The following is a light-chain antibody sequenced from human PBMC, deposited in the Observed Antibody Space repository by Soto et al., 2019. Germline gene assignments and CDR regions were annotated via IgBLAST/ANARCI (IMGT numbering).Light chain of an antibody. CDR2: EVT. J-gene: IGLJ2*01. CDR3: SSYAGNNTLI. V-gene: IGLV2-8*01. Sequence: QSALTQPPSASGSPGQSVTISCTGTSSDVGGYNYVTWYQQHPGKAPKLMIYEVTKRPAGVPDRFSGSKSGNTASLTVSGLQSEDEADYYCSSYAGNNTLIFGGGTKLTVL. CDR1: SSDVGGYNY.